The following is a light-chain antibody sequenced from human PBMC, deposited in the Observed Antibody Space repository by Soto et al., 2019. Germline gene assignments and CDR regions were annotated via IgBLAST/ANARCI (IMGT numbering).Light chain of an antibody. V-gene: IGKV3-20*01. CDR1: QSVSSSY. Sequence: IILNHSPGTLSLYQGERATLSCRASQSVSSSYLAWYQQKPGQPPRLLIYGASSRATGIPDRFSGSGSGTDFTLNIKRLEPEDFAVYYCQQYGNSLRTFGQ. CDR2: GAS. CDR3: QQYGNSLRT. J-gene: IGKJ1*01.